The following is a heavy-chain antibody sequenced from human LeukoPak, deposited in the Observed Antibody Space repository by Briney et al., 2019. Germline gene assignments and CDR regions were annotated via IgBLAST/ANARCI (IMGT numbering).Heavy chain of an antibody. Sequence: SETLSLTCAVYGGSFSGYYWSWIRQPPGKGLEWIGEINHSGSTNYNPSLKSRVTISVDTSKNQFSLKLSSVTAADTAVYYCARVPVLDVLVAYEEDNWGQGTLVTVSS. D-gene: IGHD2-8*02. CDR1: GGSFSGYY. CDR3: ARVPVLDVLVAYEEDN. V-gene: IGHV4-34*01. J-gene: IGHJ4*02. CDR2: INHSGST.